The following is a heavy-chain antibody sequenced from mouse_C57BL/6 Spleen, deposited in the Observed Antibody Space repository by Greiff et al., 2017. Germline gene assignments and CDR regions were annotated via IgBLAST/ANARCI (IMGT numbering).Heavy chain of an antibody. CDR1: GFSLTSYG. V-gene: IGHV2-5*01. CDR2: IWRGGGT. Sequence: VQLVESGPGLVQPSQSLSITCTVSGFSLTSYGVHWVRQSPGKGLEWLGVIWRGGGTDYNAAFMSRLGITKDNSKSHVFFKMNSLQADDTAIYYCAKKGGELLGFAYWGQGTLVTVSA. CDR3: AKKGGELLGFAY. D-gene: IGHD1-1*01. J-gene: IGHJ3*01.